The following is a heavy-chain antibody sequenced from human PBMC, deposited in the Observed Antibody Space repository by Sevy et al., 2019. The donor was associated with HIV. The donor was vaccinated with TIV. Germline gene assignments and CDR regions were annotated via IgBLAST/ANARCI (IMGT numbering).Heavy chain of an antibody. CDR2: ISFDGRNT. CDR1: GFTFRSYG. J-gene: IGHJ4*02. CDR3: AKDISGDNSPWFFFDY. D-gene: IGHD4-4*01. Sequence: GGSLRLSCAGSGFTFRSYGIHWVRQSPGKGLEWVAFISFDGRNTYSADSVKGRFTVSRDNSNNPVYLQMNNLRTEDTAMYYCAKDISGDNSPWFFFDYWGQGTQVTVSS. V-gene: IGHV3-30*18.